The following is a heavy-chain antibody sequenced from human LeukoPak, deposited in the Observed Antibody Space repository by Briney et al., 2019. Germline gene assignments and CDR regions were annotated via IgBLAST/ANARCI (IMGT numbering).Heavy chain of an antibody. D-gene: IGHD3-22*01. CDR3: VRLRRNSDRSGYYYYYDY. J-gene: IGHJ4*02. CDR2: ISVRSNYR. V-gene: IGHV3-21*01. CDR1: GYTFSDFI. Sequence: PGGSLTLSCAASGYTFSDFIVNWVRQAPGKGLEWVSSISVRSNYRYYADSVRGRFTICRDDARDSLFLQMNSLRAEDTAVYFCVRLRRNSDRSGYYYYYDYWGQGTLVTVSS.